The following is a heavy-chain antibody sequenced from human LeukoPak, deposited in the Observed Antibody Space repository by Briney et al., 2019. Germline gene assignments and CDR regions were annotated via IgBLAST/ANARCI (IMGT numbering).Heavy chain of an antibody. J-gene: IGHJ4*02. CDR2: IYYSGST. V-gene: IGHV4-31*03. CDR1: GSSISSGGYY. D-gene: IGHD5-12*01. CDR3: ARGGWSAVATNDIDY. Sequence: SQTLSLTCTVSGSSISSGGYYWSWIRQHPGKGLEWIGYIYYSGSTYYNPSLKSRVTISVDTSKNQFSLKLSSVTAADTAVYYCARGGWSAVATNDIDYWGQGTLVTVSS.